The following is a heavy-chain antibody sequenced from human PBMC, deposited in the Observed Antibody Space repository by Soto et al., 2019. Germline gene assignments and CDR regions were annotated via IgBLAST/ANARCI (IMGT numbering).Heavy chain of an antibody. CDR3: ARIPTQSEPYWFDP. Sequence: GGSLRLSCAASGFTVSSNYMSWVRQAPGKGLEWVSVIYSGGSTYYADSVKGRFTISRDNSKNTLYLQMNSLRAEDTAVYYCARIPTQSEPYWFDPWGQGTRVTVSS. V-gene: IGHV3-66*01. CDR1: GFTVSSNY. J-gene: IGHJ5*02. CDR2: IYSGGST.